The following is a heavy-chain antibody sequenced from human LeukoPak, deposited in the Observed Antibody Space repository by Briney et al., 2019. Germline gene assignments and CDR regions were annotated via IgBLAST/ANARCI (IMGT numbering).Heavy chain of an antibody. V-gene: IGHV3-11*01. D-gene: IGHD3-10*01. CDR2: ISSSGSTI. CDR1: GFTFSDYY. J-gene: IGHJ5*02. CDR3: ARDHRYYYGSGSYYQYNWFDP. Sequence: GGSLRLSCAASGFTFSDYYMSWIRQAPGKGLEWVSYISSSGSTIYYADSVKGRFTISRDNAKNSLYLQMNRLRAEDTAVYYCARDHRYYYGSGSYYQYNWFDPWGQGTLVTVSS.